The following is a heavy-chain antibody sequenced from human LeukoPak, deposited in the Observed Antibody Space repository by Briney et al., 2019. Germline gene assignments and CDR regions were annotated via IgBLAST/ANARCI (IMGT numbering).Heavy chain of an antibody. Sequence: SETPSLTCTVSGGSINNYYWSWIRQPPGKGLEWIGYIYYSGSTNYNPSLKSRVTVSVVTSKNQFSLKLSSVTAADTAVYYCARGVIQLSTDAFDIWGQGTMVTVSS. CDR3: ARGVIQLSTDAFDI. CDR2: IYYSGST. J-gene: IGHJ3*02. D-gene: IGHD5-18*01. CDR1: GGSINNYY. V-gene: IGHV4-59*01.